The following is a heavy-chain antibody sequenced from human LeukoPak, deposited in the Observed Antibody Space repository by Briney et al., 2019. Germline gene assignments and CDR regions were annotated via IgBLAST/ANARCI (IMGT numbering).Heavy chain of an antibody. CDR3: AVYSSGWYNTFDI. Sequence: GGPLRLSCEASGFTFDNYWMSWGRQAPGKGLEWVANIKQDGSEKYYVDSVKGRFTISRDNAKNSLFLQMNSLGAEDTAVYYCAVYSSGWYNTFDIWGQGTMVTVSS. CDR1: GFTFDNYW. D-gene: IGHD6-19*01. CDR2: IKQDGSEK. V-gene: IGHV3-7*01. J-gene: IGHJ3*02.